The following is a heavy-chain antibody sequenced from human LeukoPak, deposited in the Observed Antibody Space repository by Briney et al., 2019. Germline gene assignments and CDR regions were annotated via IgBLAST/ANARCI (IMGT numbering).Heavy chain of an antibody. J-gene: IGHJ4*01. V-gene: IGHV5-51*01. D-gene: IGHD3-16*02. CDR3: ARQYYDYVWGSYRLDY. CDR1: GYSFTGYW. Sequence: GESLKISCKGSGYSFTGYWIGWVRQMPGKGLEWMGIIYPGDSDTRYSPSFQGQVTISADKSISTAYLQWSSLKASDTAMYYCARQYYDYVWGSYRLDYWGQEPWSPSPQ. CDR2: IYPGDSDT.